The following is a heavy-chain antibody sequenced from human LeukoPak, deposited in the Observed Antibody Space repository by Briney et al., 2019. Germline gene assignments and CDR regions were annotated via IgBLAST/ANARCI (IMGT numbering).Heavy chain of an antibody. J-gene: IGHJ6*03. Sequence: PSETLSLTCTVSGGSISSYYWSWIRQPPGKGLEWIGYIYYSGSTNYNPSLKSRVTISVDTSKNQFSLKLSSVTAADTAVYYCARGVEMATIWYYYYYMDVWGKGTTVTVSS. CDR2: IYYSGST. CDR1: GGSISSYY. CDR3: ARGVEMATIWYYYYYMDV. D-gene: IGHD5-24*01. V-gene: IGHV4-59*01.